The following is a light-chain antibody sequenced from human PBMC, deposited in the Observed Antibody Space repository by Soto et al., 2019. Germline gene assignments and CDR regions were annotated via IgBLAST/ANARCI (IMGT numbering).Light chain of an antibody. CDR2: GVN. CDR1: SSDVGGYNY. Sequence: QSVLTQPASVSGSPGQSITISCTGTSSDVGGYNYVSWYQQHPGKAPKLLIYGVNNRPSGVSNRFSGSKSGNTASLTISGLQAEDEADYYCSSYPRSSTVIFGGGTKLTVL. V-gene: IGLV2-14*01. CDR3: SSYPRSSTVI. J-gene: IGLJ2*01.